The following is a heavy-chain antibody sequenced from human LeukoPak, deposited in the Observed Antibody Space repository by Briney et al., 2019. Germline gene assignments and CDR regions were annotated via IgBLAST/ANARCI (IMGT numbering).Heavy chain of an antibody. D-gene: IGHD6-13*01. Sequence: GASVKVSCKASGGTFSNSAISWVRQAPGQGLEWMGGIIPIFGTANYAQKFQGRVTITADKSTSTAYMELSSLRSEDTAVYYCARHAAAGSSWNRDWFDPWGQGTLVTVSS. CDR3: ARHAAAGSSWNRDWFDP. CDR1: GGTFSNSA. CDR2: IIPIFGTA. V-gene: IGHV1-69*06. J-gene: IGHJ5*02.